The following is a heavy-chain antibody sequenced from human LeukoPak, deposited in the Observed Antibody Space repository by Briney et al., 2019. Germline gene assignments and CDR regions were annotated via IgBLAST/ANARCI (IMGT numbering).Heavy chain of an antibody. CDR1: GGSISSCY. V-gene: IGHV4-59*08. Sequence: SETLFLTCTVSGGSISSCYWSWIRQPPGKGLEWIGYIYYSGSTNYNPSLKSRVTISVDTSKNQFSLKLSSVTAADTAVYYCARHRDCSGGSCHLDYWGQGTLVTVSS. J-gene: IGHJ4*02. CDR2: IYYSGST. D-gene: IGHD2-15*01. CDR3: ARHRDCSGGSCHLDY.